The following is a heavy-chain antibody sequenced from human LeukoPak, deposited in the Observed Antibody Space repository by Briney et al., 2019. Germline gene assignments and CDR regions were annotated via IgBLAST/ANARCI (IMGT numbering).Heavy chain of an antibody. J-gene: IGHJ4*02. CDR2: IYRGGST. V-gene: IGHV3-53*01. D-gene: IGHD2-2*01. CDR1: GFIVSSNY. Sequence: GGSLRLSCAASGFIVSSNYMTWVRQAPGKGLEWVSVIYRGGSTYYADSVKGRFTISRDNSKNTLYLQMNSLRAEDTAVYYCARGYCSSTSCPWNSDYWGQGTLVTVSS. CDR3: ARGYCSSTSCPWNSDY.